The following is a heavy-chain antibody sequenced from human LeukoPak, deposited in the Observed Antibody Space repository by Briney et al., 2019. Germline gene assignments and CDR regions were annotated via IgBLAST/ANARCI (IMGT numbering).Heavy chain of an antibody. D-gene: IGHD3-10*01. CDR3: TVLGGRDAFEN. CDR1: GFVFSGSA. CDR2: IRSKANGYTT. J-gene: IGHJ3*02. Sequence: GGSLRLSCAASGFVFSGSAMHWVRQASGKELEWVGRIRSKANGYTTAYAASVKGRFIISRDDSKNTAYLQMNGLKTEDTAVYYCTVLGGRDAFENWGQGTMVTVSS. V-gene: IGHV3-73*01.